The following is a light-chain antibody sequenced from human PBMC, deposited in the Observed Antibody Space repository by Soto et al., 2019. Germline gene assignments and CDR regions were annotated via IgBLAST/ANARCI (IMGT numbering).Light chain of an antibody. V-gene: IGKV1-39*01. CDR3: QQSYSSPPT. J-gene: IGKJ1*01. Sequence: DIQMTQSPSSLSASVEDRVITTCRASQSISNHLNWYQPKPGKAPKLLIFAASSLQSGVPSRFSGSRSGPDFTLTISSLQPEDFATYYCQQSYSSPPTFGQGTKVDIK. CDR2: AAS. CDR1: QSISNH.